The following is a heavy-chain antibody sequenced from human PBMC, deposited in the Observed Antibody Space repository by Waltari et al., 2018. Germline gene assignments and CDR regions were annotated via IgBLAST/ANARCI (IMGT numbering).Heavy chain of an antibody. J-gene: IGHJ6*02. Sequence: QVQLQESGPGLVKPSGTLSLTCAVSGASISSNNWWTWVRQPPGKGLEWIGEINHSGGTNYNPSLKSRVTISVDKSKNQFSLKLSSVTAAETALYYCARARSSLIAAAVPYYYGMDVWGQGTTVTVSS. CDR1: GASISSNNW. D-gene: IGHD6-13*01. CDR3: ARARSSLIAAAVPYYYGMDV. CDR2: INHSGGT. V-gene: IGHV4-4*02.